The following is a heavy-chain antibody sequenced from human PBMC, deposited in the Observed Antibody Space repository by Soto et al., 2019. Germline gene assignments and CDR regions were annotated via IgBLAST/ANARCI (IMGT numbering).Heavy chain of an antibody. V-gene: IGHV1-18*01. CDR2: ISAYNGNT. Sequence: ASVKVSCKASGYTFTSYGISWVRQAPGQGLEWMGWISAYNGNTNYAQKLQGRVTMTTDTSTSTAYMELRSLRSDDTAVYYCARVEGIAVAFNWFDPWGQGTLVTVSS. CDR1: GYTFTSYG. J-gene: IGHJ5*02. D-gene: IGHD6-19*01. CDR3: ARVEGIAVAFNWFDP.